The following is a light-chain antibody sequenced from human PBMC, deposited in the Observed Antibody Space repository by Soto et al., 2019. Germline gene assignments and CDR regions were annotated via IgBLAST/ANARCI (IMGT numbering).Light chain of an antibody. J-gene: IGKJ5*01. CDR2: DAS. CDR3: QQYENLPT. V-gene: IGKV1-33*01. Sequence: IALTKFPSSLSACVGDSVTITCQASQNINNYLNWYQQKPGRAPKLLIYDASNLEAGVPSRLRGSGSGTDFTFTIRRLQPEDIATYYCQQYENLPTFGQGTRLDIK. CDR1: QNINNY.